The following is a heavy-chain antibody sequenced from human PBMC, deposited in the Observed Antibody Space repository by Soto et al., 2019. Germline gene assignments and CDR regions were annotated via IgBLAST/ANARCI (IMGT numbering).Heavy chain of an antibody. CDR3: ARGKVPVSQRSALLYHIPPHRGSGINFDY. V-gene: IGHV4-31*03. D-gene: IGHD2-15*01. Sequence: PSETLSLTCTVSGGCISSGGYYWSWIRQHPGKGLEWIGYIYYSGSTYYNPSLKSRVTISVDTSKNQFSLKLSSVTAADTAVYYCARGKVPVSQRSALLYHIPPHRGSGINFDYWGQGTLVTVSS. J-gene: IGHJ4*02. CDR1: GGCISSGGYY. CDR2: IYYSGST.